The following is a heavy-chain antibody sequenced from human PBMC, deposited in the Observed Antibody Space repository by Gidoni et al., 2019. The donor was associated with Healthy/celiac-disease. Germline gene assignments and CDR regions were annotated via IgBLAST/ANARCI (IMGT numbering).Heavy chain of an antibody. Sequence: EVQLVESGGGLVKPGGSLRLSCAASGFTFSSYWMHWVRQAPGKGLVWVSRINSDGSSTSYADSVKGRFTISRDNAKNTLYLQMNSLRAEDTAVYYCARGGLYGKVYYGMDVWGQGTTVTVSS. D-gene: IGHD3-10*01. CDR1: GFTFSSYW. CDR2: INSDGSST. V-gene: IGHV3-74*01. J-gene: IGHJ6*02. CDR3: ARGGLYGKVYYGMDV.